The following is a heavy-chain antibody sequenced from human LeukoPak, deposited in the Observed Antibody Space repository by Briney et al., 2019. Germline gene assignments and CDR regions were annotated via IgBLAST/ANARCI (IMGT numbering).Heavy chain of an antibody. J-gene: IGHJ4*02. V-gene: IGHV3-9*01. CDR3: EKDTRRHYTSGPNPAPLH. CDR1: GFIFNNYA. CDR2: ISWNSGTI. Sequence: GGSLRLSCAGSGFIFNNYAMHWVRQPPGKGLEWVSGISWNSGTIDYADSVRGRFTISRDNAKNSLYLQMDSLRVEDTAFYYWEKDTRRHYTSGPNPAPLHWGQGALVTVSS. D-gene: IGHD6-19*01.